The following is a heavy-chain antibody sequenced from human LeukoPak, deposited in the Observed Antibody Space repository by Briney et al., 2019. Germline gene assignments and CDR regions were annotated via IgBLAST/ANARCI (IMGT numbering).Heavy chain of an antibody. CDR3: ARLDSGDHGNIPH. V-gene: IGHV4-59*08. CDR2: IYHTGTT. D-gene: IGHD1-26*01. Sequence: SETLSLTCTVSGGSLSPYYWTWIRQPPGKGLEWIGYIYHTGTTRYNPSLNSRVTTSVETSKNQFSLRLNSVTAADTAIYYCARLDSGDHGNIPHWGQGTLVIVSS. J-gene: IGHJ1*01. CDR1: GGSLSPYY.